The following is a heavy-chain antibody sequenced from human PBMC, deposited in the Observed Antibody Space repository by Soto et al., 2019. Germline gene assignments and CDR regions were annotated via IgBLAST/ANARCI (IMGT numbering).Heavy chain of an antibody. V-gene: IGHV1-18*01. J-gene: IGHJ6*02. Sequence: QVQLVQSGAEVKKPGASVKVSCKASGYTFTSYGISWVRQAPGQGLEWMGWISAYNGNTNYAQKLQGRVTMTTDTSTSTAYMELRSLRSADTAVYYCARDTPIYYDSSGYYSDYYYGMDVWGQGTTVTVSS. D-gene: IGHD3-22*01. CDR2: ISAYNGNT. CDR1: GYTFTSYG. CDR3: ARDTPIYYDSSGYYSDYYYGMDV.